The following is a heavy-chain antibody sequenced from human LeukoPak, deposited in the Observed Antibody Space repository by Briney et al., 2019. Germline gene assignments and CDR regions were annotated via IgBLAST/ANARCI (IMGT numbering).Heavy chain of an antibody. Sequence: SETLSLTCSVSAGSISDFHWGWIRQTPGKGLEWIGHVHPSGSTNYNPSLKSRLTMSVDTSKNQFFLKLNSVTAADTAVYYCARDLTTVTKGLDVWGQGTTIIVSS. J-gene: IGHJ6*02. CDR3: ARDLTTVTKGLDV. CDR1: AGSISDFH. V-gene: IGHV4-59*01. CDR2: VHPSGST. D-gene: IGHD4-17*01.